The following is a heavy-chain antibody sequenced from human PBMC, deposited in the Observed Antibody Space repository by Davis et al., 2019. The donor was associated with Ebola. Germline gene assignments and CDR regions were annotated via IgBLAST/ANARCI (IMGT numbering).Heavy chain of an antibody. D-gene: IGHD6-19*01. CDR1: GFTFSDYY. J-gene: IGHJ4*02. CDR3: ARDLYSSGWYDY. V-gene: IGHV3-11*06. Sequence: GESLKISCAASGFTFSDYYMSWIRQAPGKGLEWVSYISSSSSYTNYADSVKGRFTISRDNAKNSLYLQMNSLRAEDTAVYYCARDLYSSGWYDYWGQGTLVTVSS. CDR2: ISSSSSYT.